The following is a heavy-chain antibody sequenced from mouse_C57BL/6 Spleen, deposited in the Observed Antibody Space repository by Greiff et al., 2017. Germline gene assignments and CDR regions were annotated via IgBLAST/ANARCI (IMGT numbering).Heavy chain of an antibody. CDR1: GFTFSSYA. J-gene: IGHJ2*01. Sequence: EVMLVESGEGLVKPGGSLKLSCAASGFTFSSYAMSWVRQTPEKRLEWVAYISSGGDYIYYADTVKGRFTISRDNARNTLYLQMSSLKSEDTAMYSCTRAVYYYGSSYYFDYWGQGTTLTVSS. V-gene: IGHV5-9-1*02. D-gene: IGHD1-1*01. CDR3: TRAVYYYGSSYYFDY. CDR2: ISSGGDYI.